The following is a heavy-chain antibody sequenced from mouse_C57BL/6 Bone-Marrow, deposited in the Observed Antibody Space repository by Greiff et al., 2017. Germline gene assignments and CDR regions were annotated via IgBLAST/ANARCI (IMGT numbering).Heavy chain of an antibody. D-gene: IGHD1-1*01. CDR2: IYPRSGNT. CDR1: GYTFTSYG. CDR3: ARPYYYGFDY. J-gene: IGHJ2*01. V-gene: IGHV1-81*01. Sequence: VKLQESGAELARPGASVKLSCKASGYTFTSYGISWVKQRTGQGLEWIGEIYPRSGNTYYNEKFKGKATLTADKSSSTAYMELRSLTSEDSAVYFCARPYYYGFDYWGQGTTLTVSS.